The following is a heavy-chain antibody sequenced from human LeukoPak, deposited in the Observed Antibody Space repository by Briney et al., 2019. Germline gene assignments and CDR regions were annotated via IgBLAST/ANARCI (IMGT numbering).Heavy chain of an antibody. CDR3: ARVPLSDASGHYYPH. Sequence: GASVKASCKTSGYTFTNYGMHWVRQAPRQSPEWMGWINTGNGNTKSSQKFQDRVTLTRDTSASTAYMELNSLGSEDTAVYYCARVPLSDASGHYYPHWGQGTLVTVSS. CDR2: INTGNGNT. J-gene: IGHJ1*01. V-gene: IGHV1-3*04. D-gene: IGHD3-22*01. CDR1: GYTFTNYG.